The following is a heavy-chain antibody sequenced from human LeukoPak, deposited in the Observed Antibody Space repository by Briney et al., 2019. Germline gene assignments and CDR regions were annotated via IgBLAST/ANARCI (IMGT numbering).Heavy chain of an antibody. Sequence: GGSLRLSCVASGFTFSSRDWMTWVRQVPGKGLEWVANIKQDGSEKNYVDSLKGGFTISGDNAKNSVDLQMNSLRAEDTAVYYCARSLRAYSYGSLSGYWGQGTLVTVSS. J-gene: IGHJ4*02. CDR1: GFTFSSRDW. CDR3: ARSLRAYSYGSLSGY. D-gene: IGHD5-18*01. CDR2: IKQDGSEK. V-gene: IGHV3-7*01.